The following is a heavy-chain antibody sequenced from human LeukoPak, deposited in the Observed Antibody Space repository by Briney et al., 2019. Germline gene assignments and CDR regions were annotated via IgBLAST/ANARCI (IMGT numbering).Heavy chain of an antibody. V-gene: IGHV4-38-2*01. CDR3: ARPAYDFWSGYPHYFDY. Sequence: PSETLSLTCAVSGYSISSGYYWGWIRQPPGKGLEWMGSIYHSGSTYYNPSLKSRVTISVDTSKNQFSLKLSSVTAADTAVYYCARPAYDFWSGYPHYFDYWGQGTLVTVSS. CDR1: GYSISSGYY. J-gene: IGHJ4*02. D-gene: IGHD3-3*01. CDR2: IYHSGST.